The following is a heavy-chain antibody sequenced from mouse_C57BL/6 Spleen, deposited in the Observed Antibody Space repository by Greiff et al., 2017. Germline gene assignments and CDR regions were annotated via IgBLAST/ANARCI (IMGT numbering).Heavy chain of an antibody. CDR3: AREKTGTGYCDV. V-gene: IGHV1-61*01. J-gene: IGHJ1*03. CDR1: GYTFTSYW. Sequence: QVQLQQPGAELVRPGSSVKLSCKASGYTFTSYWMDWVKQRPGQGLEWIGNIYPSDSETHYNQKFKDKATLTVDKSSSTAYMQLSSLTSEDSAVYYCAREKTGTGYCDVWGTGTTVTVSS. CDR2: IYPSDSET. D-gene: IGHD4-1*01.